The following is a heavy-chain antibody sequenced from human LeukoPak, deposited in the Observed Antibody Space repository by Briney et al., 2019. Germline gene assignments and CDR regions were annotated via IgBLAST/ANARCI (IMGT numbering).Heavy chain of an antibody. J-gene: IGHJ4*02. Sequence: SQTLSLTCTVSGGSISSGGYYWSWIRQPPGKGLEWIGYIYHSGSTYYNPSLKSRVTISVDRSKNQFSLKLSSVTAADTAVYYCARGGDYDFWSGYGYFDYWGQGTLVTVSS. CDR2: IYHSGST. D-gene: IGHD3-3*01. CDR1: GGSISSGGYY. CDR3: ARGGDYDFWSGYGYFDY. V-gene: IGHV4-30-2*01.